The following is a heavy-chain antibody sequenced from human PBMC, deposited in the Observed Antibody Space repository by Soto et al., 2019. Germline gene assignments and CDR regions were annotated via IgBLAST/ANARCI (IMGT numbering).Heavy chain of an antibody. D-gene: IGHD3-10*01. J-gene: IGHJ6*02. V-gene: IGHV1-58*01. Sequence: SVKVSCKASGFTFTSSAVQWVRQARGQRLEWIGWIVVGSGNTNYAQKFQERVTITRDMSTSTAYMELSSLRSEDTAVYYCAVGRVRGVYDRRAYYYYYGMDVWGQGTTVTVSS. CDR3: AVGRVRGVYDRRAYYYYYGMDV. CDR1: GFTFTSSA. CDR2: IVVGSGNT.